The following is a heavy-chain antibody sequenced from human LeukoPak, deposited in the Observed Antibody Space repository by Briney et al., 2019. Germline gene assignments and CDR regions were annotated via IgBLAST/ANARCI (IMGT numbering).Heavy chain of an antibody. CDR3: ARDNWDIDY. Sequence: GGSLRLSCAASGFTFSSSWIHWVRQAPEKGLVWVSRINSDGSSTTYADSVKGQFTITRDTAENTLYLQMNSLRAEDTAVYYCARDNWDIDYWGRGTLVTVSS. D-gene: IGHD1/OR15-1a*01. CDR2: INSDGSST. CDR1: GFTFSSSW. J-gene: IGHJ4*02. V-gene: IGHV3-74*03.